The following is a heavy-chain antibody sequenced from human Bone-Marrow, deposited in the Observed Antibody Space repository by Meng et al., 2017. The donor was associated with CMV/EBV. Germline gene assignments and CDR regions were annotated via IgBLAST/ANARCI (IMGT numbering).Heavy chain of an antibody. CDR3: ASGYGGSSH. Sequence: GESLKISCAASGFTFSSYAMSWVRQAPGKGLEWVSSISSSSSYIYYADSVKGRFTISRDNAKNSLYLQMNSLRAEDTAVYYCASGYGGSSHWGQGTLVTVSS. CDR1: GFTFSSYA. J-gene: IGHJ4*02. D-gene: IGHD1-26*01. CDR2: ISSSSSYI. V-gene: IGHV3-21*01.